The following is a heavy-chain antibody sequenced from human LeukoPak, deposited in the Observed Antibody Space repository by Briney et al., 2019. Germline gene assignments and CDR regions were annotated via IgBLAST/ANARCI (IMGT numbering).Heavy chain of an antibody. Sequence: GGSLRLSCAASGFTVSSNYMSWDRQAAGKGLKWVSVIYSGGSTYYADSVKGRFTISRDNSKNTLYLQMNSLRAEDTAVYYCAVEDLWFGKTYYFDYWGQGTLVTVSS. CDR2: IYSGGST. CDR1: GFTVSSNY. D-gene: IGHD3-10*01. CDR3: AVEDLWFGKTYYFDY. J-gene: IGHJ4*02. V-gene: IGHV3-66*01.